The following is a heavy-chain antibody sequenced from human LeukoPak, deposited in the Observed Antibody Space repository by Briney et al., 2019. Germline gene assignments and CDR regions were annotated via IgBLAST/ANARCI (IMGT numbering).Heavy chain of an antibody. V-gene: IGHV3-66*01. Sequence: GGSLRLSCAASGFTVSSNYMSWVRQAPGKGLEWVSVIYSGGSTYYADSVRGRFTISRDNSKNTLYLQMNSLRAEDTAVYYCARDGPSPRGYFDYWGQGTLVTVSS. CDR2: IYSGGST. CDR3: ARDGPSPRGYFDY. J-gene: IGHJ4*02. CDR1: GFTVSSNY.